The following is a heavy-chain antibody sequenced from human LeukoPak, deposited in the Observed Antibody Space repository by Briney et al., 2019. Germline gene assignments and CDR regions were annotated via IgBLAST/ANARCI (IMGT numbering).Heavy chain of an antibody. CDR1: GGSISSSSYY. D-gene: IGHD3-22*01. CDR2: IYYSGST. V-gene: IGHV4-39*01. Sequence: SETLSLTCTVSGGSISSSSYYWGWIRQPPGKGLEWIGSIYYSGSTYYNPSLKSRVTISVDTSKNQFSLKLSSVTAADTAVYYCAKYPGGYYYGSSCYFFDYWGQGTPVTVSS. J-gene: IGHJ4*02. CDR3: AKYPGGYYYGSSCYFFDY.